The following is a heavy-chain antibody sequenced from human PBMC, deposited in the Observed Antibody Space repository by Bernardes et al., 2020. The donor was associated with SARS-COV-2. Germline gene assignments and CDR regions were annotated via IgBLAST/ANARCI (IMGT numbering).Heavy chain of an antibody. CDR3: AILRGTTRRFDS. J-gene: IGHJ5*01. CDR2: FDVEDGKI. CDR1: GITLTQSS. V-gene: IGHV1-24*01. Sequence: ASVQVSCKVSGITLTQSSTHWMRQAPGKGLEWIGGFDVEDGKIVYSQTFQGRVAMTEDTSTDTAVMVLNSLRSEDTAVYFCAILRGTTRRFDSWGQGTLVTVSS. D-gene: IGHD1-1*01.